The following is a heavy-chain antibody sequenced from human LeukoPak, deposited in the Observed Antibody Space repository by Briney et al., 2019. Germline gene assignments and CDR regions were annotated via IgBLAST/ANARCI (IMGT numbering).Heavy chain of an antibody. CDR2: IYYSGST. CDR3: ARDEEDSSGYYRYYFDY. D-gene: IGHD3-22*01. J-gene: IGHJ4*02. CDR1: GGSISSYY. V-gene: IGHV4-59*12. Sequence: PSETLSLTCTVSGGSISSYYWSWIRQPPGKGLEWIGYIYYSGSTNYNPSLKSRVTISVDTSKNQFSLKLSSVTAADTAVYYCARDEEDSSGYYRYYFDYWGQGTLVTVSS.